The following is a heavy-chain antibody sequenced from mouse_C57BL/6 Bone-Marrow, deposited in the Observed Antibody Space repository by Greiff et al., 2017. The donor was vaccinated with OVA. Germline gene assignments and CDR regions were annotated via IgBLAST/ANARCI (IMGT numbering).Heavy chain of an antibody. CDR3: ARRELRCFDY. D-gene: IGHD1-1*01. Sequence: QVQLKQSGAELMKPGASVKLSCKATGYTFTGSWIEWVKQRPGHGLEWIGEILPGSGNTNYNEKFKGKATFTADTSSNTAYMQLSSLTTEDSAIYYWARRELRCFDYWGQGTTLTVSS. CDR2: ILPGSGNT. V-gene: IGHV1-9*01. J-gene: IGHJ2*01. CDR1: GYTFTGSW.